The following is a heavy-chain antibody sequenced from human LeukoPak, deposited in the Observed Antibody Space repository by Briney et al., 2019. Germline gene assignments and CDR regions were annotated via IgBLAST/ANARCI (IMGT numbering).Heavy chain of an antibody. Sequence: SETLSFTCTVSGGSISSSRYYWGWIRQPPGKGLEWIGSIYYSGSTYYNPSLKSRVTISADTSKNQFSLNLNSVTAADTAVYYCARLDFWSGYYTGLQHWGQGTLVTVSS. CDR2: IYYSGST. D-gene: IGHD3-3*01. CDR1: GGSISSSRYY. J-gene: IGHJ1*01. CDR3: ARLDFWSGYYTGLQH. V-gene: IGHV4-39*01.